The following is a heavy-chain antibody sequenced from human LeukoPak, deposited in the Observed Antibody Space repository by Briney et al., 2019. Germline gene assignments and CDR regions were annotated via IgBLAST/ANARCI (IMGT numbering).Heavy chain of an antibody. Sequence: SQTVSLTCTVSGGSISNDYWSWIRQAAGKELEWIGRISTRGSTNFNPSLKSRVTISLDKSKKQFSLNLNSVTAADTAVYYCARGGTYGSGRNQHTTLDYWGQGTLVTVSS. V-gene: IGHV4-4*07. CDR2: ISTRGST. J-gene: IGHJ4*02. CDR1: GGSISNDY. D-gene: IGHD3-10*01. CDR3: ARGGTYGSGRNQHTTLDY.